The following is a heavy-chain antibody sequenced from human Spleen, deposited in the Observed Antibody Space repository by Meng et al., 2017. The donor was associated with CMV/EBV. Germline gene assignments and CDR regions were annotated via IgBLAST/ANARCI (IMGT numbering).Heavy chain of an antibody. CDR2: IRYDGSNK. V-gene: IGHV3-30*02. D-gene: IGHD3/OR15-3a*01. J-gene: IGHJ6*02. Sequence: LASQAPVRGMQWVAFIRYDGSNKYSVDSVKGRFTISRDNSKITRFLQMNSLRAEDTAVYYCAKEYYSFWTGFVRASFFYYYGLDVWGQGTTVTVSS. CDR3: AKEYYSFWTGFVRASFFYYYGLDV.